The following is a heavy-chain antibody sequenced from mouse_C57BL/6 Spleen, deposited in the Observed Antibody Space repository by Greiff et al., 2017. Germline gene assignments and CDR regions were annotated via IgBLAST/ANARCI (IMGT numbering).Heavy chain of an antibody. V-gene: IGHV2-2*01. Sequence: VQLQQSGPGLVQPSQSLSITCTVSGFSLTSYGVHWVRQSPGKGLEWLGVLWRGGSTDYNAAFISRLSISEDNSKSQVFFKMNRLQADDTAIYYCAETGTGAMDYWGQGTSVTVSS. D-gene: IGHD4-1*01. CDR3: AETGTGAMDY. CDR2: LWRGGST. J-gene: IGHJ4*01. CDR1: GFSLTSYG.